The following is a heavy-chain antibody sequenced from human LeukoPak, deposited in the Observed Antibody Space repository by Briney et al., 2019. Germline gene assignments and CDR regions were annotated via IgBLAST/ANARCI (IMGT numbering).Heavy chain of an antibody. CDR3: ARDRAAMARHYFDY. CDR1: GFTVSSNY. Sequence: AGGSLRLSCAASGFTVSSNYMSWVRQAPGKGLEWVSVIYSGGSTYYADSVKGRFTISRDNSKNTLYLQMNSLRAEDTAVYYCARDRAAMARHYFDYWGQGTLVTVSS. V-gene: IGHV3-53*05. J-gene: IGHJ4*02. D-gene: IGHD5-18*01. CDR2: IYSGGST.